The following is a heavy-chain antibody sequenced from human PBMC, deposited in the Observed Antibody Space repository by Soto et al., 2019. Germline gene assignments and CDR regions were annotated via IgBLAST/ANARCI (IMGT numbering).Heavy chain of an antibody. Sequence: VTQSLTKAFSGVKFRGHDWSWIRQPHGEGLERLGEINHSGSTNYNPSLKSRVTISVDTSKNQFSLKLSSVTAADTAVYYCARGAGVGVVVSATGMDVWGQGTTVPV. CDR3: ARGAGVGVVVSATGMDV. CDR2: INHSGST. J-gene: IGHJ6*02. CDR1: GVKFRGHD. D-gene: IGHD2-15*01. V-gene: IGHV4-34*01.